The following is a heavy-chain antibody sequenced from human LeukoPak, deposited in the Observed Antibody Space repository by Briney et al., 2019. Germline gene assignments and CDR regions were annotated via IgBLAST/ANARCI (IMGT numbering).Heavy chain of an antibody. CDR1: GYTFTSYY. CDR2: VKPNRGGT. V-gene: IGHV1-2*02. J-gene: IGHJ4*02. Sequence: ASVKLSCKASGYTFTSYYMHWVRQAPAQALEWMGWVKPNRGGTSNAQKYQGRVTMTRATYISTAYMALSRLRSDDTAVYYCARPPRYNWNDDYWGQGTLVTVSS. D-gene: IGHD1-1*01. CDR3: ARPPRYNWNDDY.